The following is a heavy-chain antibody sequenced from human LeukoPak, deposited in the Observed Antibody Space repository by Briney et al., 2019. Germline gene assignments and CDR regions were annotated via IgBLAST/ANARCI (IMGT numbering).Heavy chain of an antibody. V-gene: IGHV3-23*01. CDR2: ISGSGGST. CDR3: AKDRSRYYDSSGYESY. D-gene: IGHD3-22*01. Sequence: PGGSLRFSCVASGFTFSTYAMSWVRQAPGKGLEWVSAISGSGGSTYYADSVKGRFTISRDNSKNTLYLQMNSLRAEDTAVYYCAKDRSRYYDSSGYESYWGQGTLVTVSS. J-gene: IGHJ4*02. CDR1: GFTFSTYA.